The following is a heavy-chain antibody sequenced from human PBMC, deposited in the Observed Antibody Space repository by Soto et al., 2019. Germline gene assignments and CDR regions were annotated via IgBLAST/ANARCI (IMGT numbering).Heavy chain of an antibody. Sequence: TLSLTCAVYGGSFSGYYWSWIRQPPGKGLEWIGEINHSGSTNYNPSLKSRVTISVDTSKNQFSLKLSSVTAADTAVYYCARGLAAASGYWGQGTLVTVSS. CDR1: GGSFSGYY. CDR3: ARGLAAASGY. J-gene: IGHJ4*02. V-gene: IGHV4-34*01. D-gene: IGHD6-13*01. CDR2: INHSGST.